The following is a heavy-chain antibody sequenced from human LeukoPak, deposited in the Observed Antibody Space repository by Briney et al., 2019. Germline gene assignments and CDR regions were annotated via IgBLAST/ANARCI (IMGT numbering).Heavy chain of an antibody. CDR3: AEVPAYSTYYFDC. Sequence: PGGSLRLSCAASGFTFSSYAVSWVRQAPGKGLEWVSVISGSGGRTYYADSVKGRFTISRDNSKNTLYLQMSSLRAEDTAVYYCAEVPAYSTYYFDCWGQGTLVTVSS. D-gene: IGHD6-13*01. J-gene: IGHJ4*02. CDR1: GFTFSSYA. CDR2: ISGSGGRT. V-gene: IGHV3-23*01.